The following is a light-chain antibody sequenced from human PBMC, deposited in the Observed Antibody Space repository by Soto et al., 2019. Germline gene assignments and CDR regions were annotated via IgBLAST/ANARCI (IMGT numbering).Light chain of an antibody. CDR3: ATWDDTLNGWV. V-gene: IGLV1-44*01. J-gene: IGLJ3*02. Sequence: QAVVTQPPSASGTPGQSITISCSGGSSNIGSNTVNWYQQIPGTAPKLLIYTNFRRPSGVTDRFSGSKSVTSASLAISGLQSEDEAHYYCATWDDTLNGWVFGGGTKLTVL. CDR2: TNF. CDR1: SSNIGSNT.